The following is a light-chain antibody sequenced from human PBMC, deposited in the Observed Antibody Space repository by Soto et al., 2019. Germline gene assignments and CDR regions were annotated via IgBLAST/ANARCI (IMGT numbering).Light chain of an antibody. V-gene: IGKV1-39*01. CDR3: QQSYSTLT. J-gene: IGKJ4*02. CDR1: QSISSY. Sequence: DIQMPQSPSSLSASVGDRVTITCRASQSISSYLNWYQQKPGKAPKLLIYAASSLQSGVPSRFSGSGSGTDFTLTISNLQPEDFATYYCQQSYSTLTFGGGTKVEIK. CDR2: AAS.